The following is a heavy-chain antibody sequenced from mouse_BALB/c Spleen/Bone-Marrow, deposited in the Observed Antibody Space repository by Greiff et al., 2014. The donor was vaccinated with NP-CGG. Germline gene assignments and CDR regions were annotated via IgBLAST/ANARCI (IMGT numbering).Heavy chain of an antibody. V-gene: IGHV5-12*02. CDR2: ISNGGGNT. Sequence: EVKLMESGGGLVQPGGSLKLSCATSGFTFSDYYMYWVRQTPEKRLEWVASISNGGGNTYYPDTLKGRFTISRDNAKNTLYLQMSRLKSEDTTIYYCTRHDYRYDAWFAYWGRGTLVTVSA. J-gene: IGHJ3*01. CDR1: GFTFSDYY. D-gene: IGHD2-14*01. CDR3: TRHDYRYDAWFAY.